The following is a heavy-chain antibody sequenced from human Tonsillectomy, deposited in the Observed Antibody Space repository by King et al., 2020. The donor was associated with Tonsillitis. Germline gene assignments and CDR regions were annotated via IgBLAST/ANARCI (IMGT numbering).Heavy chain of an antibody. Sequence: EVQLVESGGIVVQPGGSLRLSCAASGFTFPSYTMNWVRQAPGKGLECVSNITRGSNSRDYADSVKGRFTITRDDARNSLYLQMNSLRAEETAVYYCARSTTRPHYYYMDVWGKGTTVTVSS. CDR2: ITRGSNSR. CDR1: GFTFPSYT. J-gene: IGHJ6*03. D-gene: IGHD1-7*01. V-gene: IGHV3-48*01. CDR3: ARSTTRPHYYYMDV.